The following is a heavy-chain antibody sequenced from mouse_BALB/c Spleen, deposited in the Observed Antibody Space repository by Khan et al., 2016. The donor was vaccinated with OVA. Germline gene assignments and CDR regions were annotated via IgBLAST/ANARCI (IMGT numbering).Heavy chain of an antibody. CDR1: GFTFTDYY. Sequence: LFESGGGLVQPGGSLRLSCATSGFTFTDYYMSWVRQPPGKALEWLGFIRNKPNGYTTEYSASVKGRFTISRDNSQSIVYLQMNTLRSEDSATYYCARETVVDIYWYFDVWGAGTTVTVSS. D-gene: IGHD1-1*01. CDR2: IRNKPNGYTT. CDR3: ARETVVDIYWYFDV. J-gene: IGHJ1*01. V-gene: IGHV7-3*02.